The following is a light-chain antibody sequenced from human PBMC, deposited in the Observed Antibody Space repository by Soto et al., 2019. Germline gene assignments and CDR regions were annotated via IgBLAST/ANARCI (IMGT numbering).Light chain of an antibody. CDR2: SAS. J-gene: IGKJ5*01. CDR1: RGISSY. Sequence: IQLTQSPSSLYSSLGDRVTITCQASRGISSYLAWYQQKPGKAPKLLVYSASTLQSGVPSRFSVSGSGPDFTLTISSLKNEDSATYVGQQLNSYTQTFGQGTRLEIK. V-gene: IGKV1-9*01. CDR3: QQLNSYTQT.